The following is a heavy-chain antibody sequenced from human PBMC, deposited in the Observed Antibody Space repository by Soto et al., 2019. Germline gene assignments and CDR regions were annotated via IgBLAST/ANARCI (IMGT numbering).Heavy chain of an antibody. J-gene: IGHJ6*02. Sequence: QVTLKESGPVLVKPTETLTLTCTVSGFSLSNARMGVSWIRQPPGKALEWLAHIFSNDEKSYSTSLKSRLTISKDTSKSQVVLTMTNMDPVDTATSYCARITIQQLVVNPYYYYGMDVWGQGTTVTVSS. V-gene: IGHV2-26*01. CDR2: IFSNDEK. CDR3: ARITIQQLVVNPYYYYGMDV. CDR1: GFSLSNARMG. D-gene: IGHD6-6*01.